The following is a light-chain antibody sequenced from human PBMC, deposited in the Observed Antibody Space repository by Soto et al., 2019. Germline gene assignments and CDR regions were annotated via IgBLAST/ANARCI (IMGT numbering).Light chain of an antibody. CDR2: EAS. CDR3: QEYNGHSSST. J-gene: IGKJ1*01. V-gene: IGKV1-5*03. Sequence: DIQLTQSPSTLSASVGDRATITSRASQSVDRWLAWYQQKPGRAPKLLIYEASRLESGVPSRFSGSGSGTEFTLTISSLQPDDFATYYCQEYNGHSSSTFGQGTKVEVK. CDR1: QSVDRW.